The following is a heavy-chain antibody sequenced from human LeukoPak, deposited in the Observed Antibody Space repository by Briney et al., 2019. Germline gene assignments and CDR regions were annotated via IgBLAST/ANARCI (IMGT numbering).Heavy chain of an antibody. D-gene: IGHD1-26*01. CDR1: GFKFSNYW. Sequence: PGGSLRLSCAASGFKFSNYWMSWVRQAPGKGPQWVANIKQDGSAKYYVDSVKGRFTISRDNASSSLYLQMNSLRAEDTAIYYCVRLSGPLDDYWGQGTQVTVSS. V-gene: IGHV3-7*03. CDR2: IKQDGSAK. CDR3: VRLSGPLDDY. J-gene: IGHJ4*02.